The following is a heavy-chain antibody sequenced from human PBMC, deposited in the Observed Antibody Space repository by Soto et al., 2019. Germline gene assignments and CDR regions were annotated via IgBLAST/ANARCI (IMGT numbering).Heavy chain of an antibody. Sequence: RPSCSASGFTFSSYDMHWFRQFTGKGLEWVSAIGTTGDTYYAGSVKGRFTISRENAKNSLYLQMNSLRAGDTAIYFCARAIGPTLFDYWGQGTLVTVSS. D-gene: IGHD3-22*01. V-gene: IGHV3-13*04. CDR3: ARAIGPTLFDY. J-gene: IGHJ4*02. CDR1: GFTFSSYD. CDR2: IGTTGDT.